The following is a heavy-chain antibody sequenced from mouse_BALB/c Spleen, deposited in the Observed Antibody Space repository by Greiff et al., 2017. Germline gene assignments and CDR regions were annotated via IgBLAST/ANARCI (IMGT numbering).Heavy chain of an antibody. Sequence: EVKLMESGAELVRPGALVKLSCKASGFNIKDYYMHWVKQRPEQGLEWIGWIDPENGNTIYDPKFQGKASITADTSSNTAYLQLSSLTSEDTAVYYCARYGNYDAMDYWGQGTSVTVSS. J-gene: IGHJ4*01. CDR3: ARYGNYDAMDY. D-gene: IGHD2-1*01. CDR1: GFNIKDYY. V-gene: IGHV14-1*02. CDR2: IDPENGNT.